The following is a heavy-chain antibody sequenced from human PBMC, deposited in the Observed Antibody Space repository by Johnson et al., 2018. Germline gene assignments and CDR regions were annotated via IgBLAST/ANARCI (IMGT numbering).Heavy chain of an antibody. V-gene: IGHV4-31*03. CDR3: ARAPCRLYGMDG. J-gene: IGHJ6*02. CDR2: IYYSGST. CDR1: GGSISSGGYY. Sequence: QVQLQESGPGLVKPSQTLSLTCTVSGGSISSGGYYWSWIRQHPGTGLEWIGYIYYSGSTYSNPARKSRVTISVDTSKNQSSLQVNSVTPEDTAVYYCARAPCRLYGMDGWGQGTTVTVSS.